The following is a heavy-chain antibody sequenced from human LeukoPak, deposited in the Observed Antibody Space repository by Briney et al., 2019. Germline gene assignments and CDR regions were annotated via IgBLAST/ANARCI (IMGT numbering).Heavy chain of an antibody. J-gene: IGHJ5*01. CDR2: INQEGGAK. CDR3: ARYRDWHFDF. CDR1: EFTFNDYW. D-gene: IGHD2-21*02. Sequence: GGSLRLSCVASEFTFNDYWMGWVRQAPGKGLEWLAKINQEGGAKFLVDSMKGRFTVSRDNGKNSLYLQMNSLTAEDTAVYYCARYRDWHFDFWAQGTLVIVSS. V-gene: IGHV3-7*03.